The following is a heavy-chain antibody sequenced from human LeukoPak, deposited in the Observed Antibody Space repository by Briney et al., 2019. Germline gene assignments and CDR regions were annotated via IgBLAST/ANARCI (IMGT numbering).Heavy chain of an antibody. V-gene: IGHV4-34*01. Sequence: SETLSLTCAVYGGSFSGYSWNWIRQSPGKGLEWIGEISHSGGTNYNPSLKSRVGISEDTSKNQFSLILSSVTAADTAVYYCARGISKPDPIVVVPAATRVAQAFDYWGQGTLVTVSS. CDR2: ISHSGGT. J-gene: IGHJ4*02. CDR1: GGSFSGYS. CDR3: ARGISKPDPIVVVPAATRVAQAFDY. D-gene: IGHD2-2*01.